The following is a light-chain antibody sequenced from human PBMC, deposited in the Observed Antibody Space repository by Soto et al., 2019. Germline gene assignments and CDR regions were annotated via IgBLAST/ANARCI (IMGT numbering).Light chain of an antibody. CDR1: RSVSSSY. CDR3: QQYGGLPLT. J-gene: IGKJ1*01. Sequence: FTQSPCTLSSSAGERATLSCRASRSVSSSYLAWYQQKPGQARKLLIYGAASRDTGVPERFSGSGAGTDFTLTISTLQHEDFAVYYCQQYGGLPLTFGQGTKVDIK. V-gene: IGKV3-20*01. CDR2: GAA.